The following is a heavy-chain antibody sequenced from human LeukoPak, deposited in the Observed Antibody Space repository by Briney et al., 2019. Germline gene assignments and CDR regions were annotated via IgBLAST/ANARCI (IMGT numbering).Heavy chain of an antibody. CDR2: ISSSGSTI. CDR3: ARAGIAAAGRKNYY. D-gene: IGHD6-13*01. Sequence: GSLRLSCAASGFTFSDYYMSWIRQAPGKGLEWFSYISSSGSTIYYSDSVKGRFTISRDNAKNSLYLQMNSLRAEDTAVYYCARAGIAAAGRKNYYWGQGTLVTVSS. J-gene: IGHJ4*02. V-gene: IGHV3-11*04. CDR1: GFTFSDYY.